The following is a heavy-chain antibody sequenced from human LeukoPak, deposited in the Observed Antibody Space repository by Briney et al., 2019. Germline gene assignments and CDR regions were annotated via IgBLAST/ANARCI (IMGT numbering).Heavy chain of an antibody. CDR3: ARGLGSLDY. J-gene: IGHJ4*02. Sequence: SETLSLTCAVSGDSMSSGGFSWSWIRQPPGKGLEWIAYIYYRGSTNYNPSLKSRVTISVDTSKNQFSLKLSSVTAADTAVYYCARGLGSLDYWGQGTLVTVSS. CDR1: GDSMSSGGFS. D-gene: IGHD4-11*01. CDR2: IYYRGST. V-gene: IGHV4-30-4*07.